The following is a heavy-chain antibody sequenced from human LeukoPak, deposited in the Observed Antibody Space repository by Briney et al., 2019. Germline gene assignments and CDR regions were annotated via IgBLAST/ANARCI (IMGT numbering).Heavy chain of an antibody. J-gene: IGHJ4*02. CDR3: TREEVWPPTSGY. Sequence: PSETLSLTCTVSGGSVSSSSYYWGWIRQPPGKGLEWIGSIHYTGSTYYNPSLKSRVTISIDTSKNQFSLKLSSVTAADTAVYYCTREEVWPPTSGYWGQGTLVTVSS. V-gene: IGHV4-39*07. CDR1: GGSVSSSSYY. CDR2: IHYTGST.